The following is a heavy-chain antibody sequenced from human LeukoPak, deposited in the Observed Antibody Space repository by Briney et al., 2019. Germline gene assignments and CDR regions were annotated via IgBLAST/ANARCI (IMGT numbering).Heavy chain of an antibody. CDR1: GYTFTSYD. D-gene: IGHD1-26*01. V-gene: IGHV1-2*02. CDR3: ARDEGGSLGYC. Sequence: ASVKVSCKASGYTFTSYDINWVRQAPGQGLEWMGWINPNSGGTNYAQKFQGRVTMTRDTSISTAYMELSRLRSDDTAVYYCARDEGGSLGYCWGQGTLVTVSS. CDR2: INPNSGGT. J-gene: IGHJ4*02.